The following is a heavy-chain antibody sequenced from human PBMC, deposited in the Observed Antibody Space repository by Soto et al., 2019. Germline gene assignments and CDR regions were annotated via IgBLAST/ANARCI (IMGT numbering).Heavy chain of an antibody. V-gene: IGHV3-21*06. CDR2: XXXSTNXI. J-gene: IGHJ4*02. Sequence: PGGSLRLSCAASGFTFTRYSMNWVRQAPGKGLEXVSXXXXSTNXIXXGXXXKGRFTISRDNAKNSLYLEMNSLRAEDTAVYYCARESEDLTSNFDYWGQGTLVTVPQ. CDR3: ARESEDLTSNFDY. CDR1: GFTFTRYS.